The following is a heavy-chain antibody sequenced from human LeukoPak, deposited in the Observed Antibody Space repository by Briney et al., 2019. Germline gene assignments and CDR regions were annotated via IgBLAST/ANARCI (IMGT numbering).Heavy chain of an antibody. D-gene: IGHD3-22*01. J-gene: IGHJ1*01. CDR2: ISSSGRTI. CDR1: GFTFSDYY. Sequence: PGGSLRLSCAASGFTFSDYYMSWIRQAPGKGLERVSYISSSGRTIYCADAVKGRFTISRDNAQTSLYLQMNSLRAEDTAVSYCARATMIGLSRYFQHWGQGTLVAVSS. CDR3: ARATMIGLSRYFQH. V-gene: IGHV3-11*04.